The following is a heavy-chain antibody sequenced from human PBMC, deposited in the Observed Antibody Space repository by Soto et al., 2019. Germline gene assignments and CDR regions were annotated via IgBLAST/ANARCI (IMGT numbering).Heavy chain of an antibody. J-gene: IGHJ5*02. Sequence: SQTLSLTCAISGDSVSSNSAAWNWIRQSPSRGLEWLGRTYYRSKWYNDYAVSVKSRITINPDTSKNQFSLQLNSVTPEDTAVYYCARGSGDCSGGSCYSGLSWFDPWGQGTLATVSS. CDR2: TYYRSKWYN. V-gene: IGHV6-1*01. CDR3: ARGSGDCSGGSCYSGLSWFDP. D-gene: IGHD2-15*01. CDR1: GDSVSSNSAA.